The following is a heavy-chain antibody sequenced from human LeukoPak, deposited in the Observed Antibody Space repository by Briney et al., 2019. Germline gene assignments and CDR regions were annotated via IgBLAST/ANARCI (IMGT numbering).Heavy chain of an antibody. J-gene: IGHJ4*02. CDR1: GFTFDAHS. V-gene: IGHV3-43*02. Sequence: GGSLTLSCAASGFTFDAHSIHWVRQAPGKGLEWVSLISGDGGSKHYAASVKGRFTISRDNSEASLFLQMRSLRSEDTAFYYCAKRSGAPNNFDFWGQGALVTVSS. CDR3: AKRSGAPNNFDF. D-gene: IGHD1-1*01. CDR2: ISGDGGSK.